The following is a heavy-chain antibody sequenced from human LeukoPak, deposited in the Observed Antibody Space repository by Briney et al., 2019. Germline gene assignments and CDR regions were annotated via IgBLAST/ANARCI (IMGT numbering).Heavy chain of an antibody. CDR1: GASFSSSPYC. D-gene: IGHD6-6*01. V-gene: IGHV4-39*07. CDR3: ARAGSSIAARPPDY. J-gene: IGHJ4*02. Sequence: SKTLSVTCAVSGASFSSSPYCWGWVRQPPGRGLEWVGTVSDSGRAFYHPSLKSRVTISIDTFKNDFSLRLTSVPAADTAVYYCARAGSSIAARPPDYWGQGTLVIVSS. CDR2: VSDSGRA.